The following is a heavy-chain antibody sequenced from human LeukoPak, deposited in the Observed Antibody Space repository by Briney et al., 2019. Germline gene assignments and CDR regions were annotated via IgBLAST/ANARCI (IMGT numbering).Heavy chain of an antibody. CDR3: AREGVWELLVRAFDI. D-gene: IGHD1-26*01. CDR2: INPNSGGT. CDR1: GYTFTGYY. V-gene: IGHV1-2*02. J-gene: IGHJ3*02. Sequence: GASVKVSCKASGYTFTGYYMHWVRQAPGQGLEWMGWINPNSGGTNYAQKFQGRVTMTRDASISTAYMELSRLRSDDTAVYYCAREGVWELLVRAFDIWGQGTMVTVSS.